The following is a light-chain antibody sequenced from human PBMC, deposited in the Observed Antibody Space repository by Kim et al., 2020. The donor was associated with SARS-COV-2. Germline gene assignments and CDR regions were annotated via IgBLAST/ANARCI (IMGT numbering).Light chain of an antibody. CDR1: QSISNY. V-gene: IGKV1-39*01. Sequence: DIQMTQSPSSLSASVGDRVTITCRASQSISNYLNWYQQKPGKAPKLLIYAASSLQSGVPSRFSGSGSGREFTLTISSLQREDFATYFCQQSYRTPYTSGQGTKLEI. CDR2: AAS. CDR3: QQSYRTPYT. J-gene: IGKJ2*01.